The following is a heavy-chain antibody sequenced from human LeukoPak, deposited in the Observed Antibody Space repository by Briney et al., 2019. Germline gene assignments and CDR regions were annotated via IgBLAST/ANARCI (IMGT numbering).Heavy chain of an antibody. J-gene: IGHJ4*02. CDR1: GFTFSSHW. Sequence: GGSLRLSCAASGFTFSSHWMNWYRQAPGKGLEWVGNIKHDASEINYVDSVRGRFTISRDNAKNSLHLQMNSLRAEDTAVYYCATDRDNSDWQKRFDSWGQGTLVTVSS. D-gene: IGHD2-21*02. CDR3: ATDRDNSDWQKRFDS. CDR2: IKHDASEI. V-gene: IGHV3-7*01.